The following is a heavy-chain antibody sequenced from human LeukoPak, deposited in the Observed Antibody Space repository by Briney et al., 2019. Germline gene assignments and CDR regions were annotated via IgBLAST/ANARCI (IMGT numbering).Heavy chain of an antibody. CDR2: IDTSSTTK. Sequence: GGSLRLSCAASGLSFSSSGMNWVRQAPGKGLEWVSYIDTSSTTKNYADSVKGRFTISRDNAKNSLHLQMNSLRVEDTAVYYCAGPLGSPYFHHWGQGTLVTVSS. D-gene: IGHD3-10*01. CDR3: AGPLGSPYFHH. J-gene: IGHJ1*01. CDR1: GLSFSSSG. V-gene: IGHV3-48*01.